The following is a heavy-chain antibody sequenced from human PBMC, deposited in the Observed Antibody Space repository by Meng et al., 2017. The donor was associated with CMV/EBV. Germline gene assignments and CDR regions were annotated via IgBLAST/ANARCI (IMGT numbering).Heavy chain of an antibody. Sequence: GGSLRLSCAASGLTFSSYSMNWVRQAPGKGLEWVSSISSSSSYIYYADSVKGRFTISRDNAKNSLYLQMNSLRAEDTAVYYCARETIVVVPAGKRGWFDPWGQGTLVTVSS. CDR3: ARETIVVVPAGKRGWFDP. CDR1: GLTFSSYS. V-gene: IGHV3-21*01. J-gene: IGHJ5*02. CDR2: ISSSSSYI. D-gene: IGHD2-2*01.